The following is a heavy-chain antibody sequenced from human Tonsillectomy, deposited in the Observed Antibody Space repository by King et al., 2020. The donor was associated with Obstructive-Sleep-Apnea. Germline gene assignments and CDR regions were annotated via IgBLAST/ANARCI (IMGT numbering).Heavy chain of an antibody. V-gene: IGHV4-31*03. D-gene: IGHD3-9*01. CDR2: IYYSGST. CDR1: GGSISSGGYY. CDR3: ASSAVLRYFVWLRPNSYYYYGMDV. Sequence: QLQESGPGLVKPSQTLSLTCTVSGGSISSGGYYWSWIRQHPGKGLEWIGYIYYSGSTYYNPSLKSRVTISVDTSKNQFSLKLSSVTAADTAVYYCASSAVLRYFVWLRPNSYYYYGMDVWGQGTTVTVSS. J-gene: IGHJ6*02.